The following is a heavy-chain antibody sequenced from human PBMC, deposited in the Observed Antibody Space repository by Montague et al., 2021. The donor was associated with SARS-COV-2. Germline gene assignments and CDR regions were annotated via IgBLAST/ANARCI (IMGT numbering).Heavy chain of an antibody. D-gene: IGHD3-9*01. CDR1: GFTFSSYS. CDR3: ARDYHYDILTGYYSS. Sequence: SLRLSCAASGFTFSSYSMNWVRQAPGKGLEWVSSISSSSSYIYYADSVKGRFTISRDNAKNSLYLQMNSLRAEDTAVYYCARDYHYDILTGYYSSWGLGTLVTVSS. CDR2: ISSSSSYI. V-gene: IGHV3-21*01. J-gene: IGHJ5*02.